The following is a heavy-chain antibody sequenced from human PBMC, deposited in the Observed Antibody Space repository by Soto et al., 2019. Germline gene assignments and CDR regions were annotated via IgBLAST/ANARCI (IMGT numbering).Heavy chain of an antibody. CDR2: TYHSGGT. CDR1: GDSISSGGYS. Sequence: QLQLQESGSGLVKPSQTLSLTCVVSGDSISSGGYSWNWIRQPPGKGLEWIGHTYHSGGTLYNPSLDGRVTISVDKSKNQFSLRLTSVTAADPAVYYCARDSLSGYYFDYWGQGTLVTVSS. CDR3: ARDSLSGYYFDY. V-gene: IGHV4-30-2*01. D-gene: IGHD3-22*01. J-gene: IGHJ4*02.